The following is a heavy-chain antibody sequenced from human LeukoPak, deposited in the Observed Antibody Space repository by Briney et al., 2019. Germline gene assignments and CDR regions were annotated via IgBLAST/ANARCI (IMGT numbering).Heavy chain of an antibody. CDR2: ISGSGGST. CDR3: AKKGSYDSSGYYHWKH. CDR1: GFTFSSYA. V-gene: IGHV3-23*01. D-gene: IGHD3-22*01. J-gene: IGHJ1*01. Sequence: GGSLRLSCAAPGFTFSSYAMSWVRQAPGKGLEWVSAISGSGGSTYYADSVKGRFTISRDNSKNTLYLQMNSLRAEDTAVYYCAKKGSYDSSGYYHWKHWGQGTLVTVSS.